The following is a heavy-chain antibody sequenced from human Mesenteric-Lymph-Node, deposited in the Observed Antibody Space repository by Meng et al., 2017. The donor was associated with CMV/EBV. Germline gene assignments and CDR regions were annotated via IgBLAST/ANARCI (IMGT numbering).Heavy chain of an antibody. Sequence: ASVEVSCKASGYTFTSYDINWVRQAPGQGLEWMGWMNPNSGKTGYAQKFQGRVTMTRDTSTSTAYMDLSSLRSEDTAVYYCARVGIEGSGYYSGLPYWGQGTLVTVSS. CDR1: GYTFTSYD. J-gene: IGHJ4*02. D-gene: IGHD3-3*01. V-gene: IGHV1-8*01. CDR2: MNPNSGKT. CDR3: ARVGIEGSGYYSGLPY.